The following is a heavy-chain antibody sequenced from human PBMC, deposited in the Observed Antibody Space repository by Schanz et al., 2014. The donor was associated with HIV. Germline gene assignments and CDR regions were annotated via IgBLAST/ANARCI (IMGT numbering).Heavy chain of an antibody. CDR2: ISAGVGTA. CDR3: AIRTPMVTFGAFDI. J-gene: IGHJ3*02. Sequence: VQLVESGGGVVQPGRSLRLSCAASGFTFSTYGMHWVRQAPGKGLEWVSTISAGVGTASYADSVKGRFTISRDNSKKMLFLQMNRLRAEDTAVYYCAIRTPMVTFGAFDIWGRGTWVTVSS. CDR1: GFTFSTYG. D-gene: IGHD5-18*01. V-gene: IGHV3-23*04.